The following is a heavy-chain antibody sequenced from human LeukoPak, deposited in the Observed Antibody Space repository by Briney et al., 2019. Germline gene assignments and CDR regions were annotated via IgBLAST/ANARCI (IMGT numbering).Heavy chain of an antibody. CDR1: GDSVSSNSAA. V-gene: IGHV6-1*01. Sequence: SQTLSLTCAISGDSVSSNSAAWNWIRQSPSRGLEWLGRTYYRSKWYNDYAVSVKSRITINPDTSKNQFSLQLNSVTPEDTAVYYCARDGAPADTVDYYYYMDVWGKGTTVTVSS. CDR3: ARDGAPADTVDYYYYMDV. J-gene: IGHJ6*03. CDR2: TYYRSKWYN. D-gene: IGHD6-13*01.